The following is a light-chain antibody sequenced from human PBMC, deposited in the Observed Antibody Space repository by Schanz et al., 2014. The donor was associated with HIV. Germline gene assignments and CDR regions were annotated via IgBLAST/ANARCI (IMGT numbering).Light chain of an antibody. V-gene: IGLV2-14*03. CDR2: DVN. CDR1: GSDVGGYDF. CDR3: SSSSTNTCV. J-gene: IGLJ2*01. Sequence: QSALTQPASVSGSPGQSITISCTGTGSDVGGYDFVSWYQQHPGKVPKLMMYDVNDRPSGVSSRFSGSKSGNTASLTISGLQAEDEAEYFCSSSSTNTCVFGGGTKLTVL.